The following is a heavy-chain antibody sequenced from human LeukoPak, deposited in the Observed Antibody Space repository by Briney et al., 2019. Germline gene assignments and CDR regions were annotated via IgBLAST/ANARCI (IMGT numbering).Heavy chain of an antibody. J-gene: IGHJ4*02. Sequence: PSETLSLTCAVYGGSFSGYYWSWIRQPPGKGLEWIGEINHSGSTNYNPSLKSRVTISVDTSKNQFSLKLSSVTAADTAVYYCARRPLLWFGSPIDYWGQGTLVTVSS. CDR2: INHSGST. D-gene: IGHD3-10*01. V-gene: IGHV4-34*01. CDR3: ARRPLLWFGSPIDY. CDR1: GGSFSGYY.